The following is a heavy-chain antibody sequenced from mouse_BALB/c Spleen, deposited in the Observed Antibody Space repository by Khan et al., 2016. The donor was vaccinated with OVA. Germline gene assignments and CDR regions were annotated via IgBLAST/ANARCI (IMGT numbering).Heavy chain of an antibody. J-gene: IGHJ4*01. CDR3: ARDAGRY. D-gene: IGHD3-3*01. CDR1: GYTFPEFT. CDR2: INPKNGDT. Sequence: VQLKESGPELVKPGASVKISCKTSGYTFPEFTVPWVKQSLGKSLDWIGVINPKNGDTAYNQKFKGKATLTVDKSYSTAYMEFRSLTSEDSAVYYCARDAGRYWGQGTSVTVAS. V-gene: IGHV1-18*01.